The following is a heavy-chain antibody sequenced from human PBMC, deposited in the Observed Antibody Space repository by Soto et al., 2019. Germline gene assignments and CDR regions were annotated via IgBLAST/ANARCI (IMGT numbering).Heavy chain of an antibody. CDR2: TFTGGST. V-gene: IGHV3-53*02. D-gene: IGHD1-26*01. J-gene: IGHJ6*02. CDR3: AKKPPSSIQGWAFGMDD. CDR1: GFSVTTNY. Sequence: EVQLVETGGGLIQPGGSLRLSCLASGFSVTTNYIIWVRQPPGKGLEWVSTTFTGGSTHYADSVKGRFSISRDNSKNTVYLQMNNLRVEDTAVYYCAKKPPSSIQGWAFGMDDWGQGTTVSVSS.